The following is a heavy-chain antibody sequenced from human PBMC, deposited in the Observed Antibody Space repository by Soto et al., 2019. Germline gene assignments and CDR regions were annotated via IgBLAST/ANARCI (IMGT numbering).Heavy chain of an antibody. V-gene: IGHV3-23*01. Sequence: EVQLLESGGGLVQPGGSLRPPCAPSEFTFTAKAMGWVPQAPGKGLEWVPVISGSGDSTYYADSVRGRFTISRDNSKNTLYLQMNSLRAEDTAVYYCAKDRDGAAAGPTKFYGMDVWGQGTTVTVSS. D-gene: IGHD6-13*01. J-gene: IGHJ6*02. CDR3: AKDRDGAAAGPTKFYGMDV. CDR2: ISGSGDST. CDR1: EFTFTAKA.